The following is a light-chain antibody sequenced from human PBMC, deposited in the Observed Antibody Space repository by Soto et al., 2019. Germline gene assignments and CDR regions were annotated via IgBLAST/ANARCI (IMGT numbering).Light chain of an antibody. CDR2: GAS. CDR1: QSVSRTY. J-gene: IGKJ4*01. CDR3: LQYSMSHLN. V-gene: IGKV3-20*01. Sequence: VVFTHAPFTLSFSPGERASLSCRASQSVSRTYLAWYQQKRGQAPRLLIYGASSRAAGIPDRFSGSGSAKDLTITINRMEPEDFEVYFCLQYSMSHLNFGGGTKVDIK.